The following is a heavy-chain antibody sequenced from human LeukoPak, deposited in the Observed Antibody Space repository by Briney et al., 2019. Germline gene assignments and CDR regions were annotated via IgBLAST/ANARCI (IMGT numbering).Heavy chain of an antibody. D-gene: IGHD6-13*01. CDR3: ARDGSAGNNWFDP. CDR2: INHSGST. J-gene: IGHJ5*02. CDR1: GGSFSGYY. V-gene: IGHV4-34*01. Sequence: SETLSLTCAVYGGSFSGYYWSWIRQPPGKGLEWIGEINHSGSTNYNPSLKSRVTISVDTSKNQFSLKLSSVTAADTAVYYCARDGSAGNNWFDPWGQGTLVTVSS.